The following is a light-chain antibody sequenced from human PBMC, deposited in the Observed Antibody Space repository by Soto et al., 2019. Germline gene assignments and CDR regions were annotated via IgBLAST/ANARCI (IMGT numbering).Light chain of an antibody. CDR3: QQRSNWPFT. CDR1: QSISSY. V-gene: IGKV3-11*01. J-gene: IGKJ4*01. CDR2: DAS. Sequence: EIALTQSPATLSLSPGETATLSCRASQSISSYLAWYQQKPGQPPMLLIYDASNRATGIPARFSGSGSGTDFTRTITSLEPEDFAVYYCQQRSNWPFTFGGGNKVEIK.